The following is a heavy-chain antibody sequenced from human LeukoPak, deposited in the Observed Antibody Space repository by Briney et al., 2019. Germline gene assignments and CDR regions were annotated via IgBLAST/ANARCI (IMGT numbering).Heavy chain of an antibody. CDR2: ISGSGGST. V-gene: IGHV3-23*01. CDR3: AKDPHYYGSGTPLED. D-gene: IGHD3-10*01. CDR1: GFTFSIYG. Sequence: GGSLRLSCAASGFTFSIYGMSWVRQAPGKGLEWVSAISGSGGSTYYADSVKGRFTISRDNSKNTLYLQMNSLRAEDTAVYYCAKDPHYYGSGTPLEDWGQGTLVTVSS. J-gene: IGHJ4*02.